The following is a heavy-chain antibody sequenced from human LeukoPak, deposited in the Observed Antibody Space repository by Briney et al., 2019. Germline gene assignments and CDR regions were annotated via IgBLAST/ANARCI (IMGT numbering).Heavy chain of an antibody. J-gene: IGHJ5*02. CDR3: ARGWQINSSGGFVDP. V-gene: IGHV1-2*02. D-gene: IGHD6-6*01. CDR2: SNPSSGAT. Sequence: ASLKVSCQASGYGFTDYYIHWIRQAPGQGLEWMGGSNPSSGATIYAQKFQGRVTMTRDIFSTTAYMEINSLVSDDTAVYYCARGWQINSSGGFVDPWGQGTLVTVSS. CDR1: GYGFTDYY.